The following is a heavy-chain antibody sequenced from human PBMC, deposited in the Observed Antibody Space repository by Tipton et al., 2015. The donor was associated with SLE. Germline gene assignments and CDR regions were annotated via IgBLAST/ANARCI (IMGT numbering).Heavy chain of an antibody. CDR1: GGSFSGYY. V-gene: IGHV4-34*01. Sequence: TLSLTCAVYGGSFSGYYWSWIRQPPGKGLEWIGEINHSGSTNYNPSLKSRVTISVDTSKNQFPLNLSSMTAADTAVYYCARGLLDYWGQGTLVTVSS. CDR3: ARGLLDY. J-gene: IGHJ4*02. CDR2: INHSGST.